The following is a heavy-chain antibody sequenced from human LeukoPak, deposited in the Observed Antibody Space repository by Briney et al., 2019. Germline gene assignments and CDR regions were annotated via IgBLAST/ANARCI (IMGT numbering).Heavy chain of an antibody. CDR3: ARARQRIYDFWSGWGSYYYYYYMDV. V-gene: IGHV4-38-2*02. Sequence: SETLSLTCTVSGYSISSGYYWGWIRQPPGKGLEWIGSIYHSGSTYYNPSLKSRVTISVDTSKNQFSLKLSSVTAADTAVYYCARARQRIYDFWSGWGSYYYYYYMDVWGKGTTVTVSS. D-gene: IGHD3-3*01. CDR2: IYHSGST. J-gene: IGHJ6*03. CDR1: GYSISSGYY.